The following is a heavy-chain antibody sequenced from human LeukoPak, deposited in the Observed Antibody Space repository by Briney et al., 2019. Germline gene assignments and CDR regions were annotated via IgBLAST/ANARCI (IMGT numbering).Heavy chain of an antibody. CDR3: ARSPPRGYASLDY. Sequence: PETLSLTCTVSGGSVSSGSYYWSWIRQPPGKGLEWIGYIYYSASTNYNPSLKSRVTISVDTSKNQFSLKLSSVTAADTAVYYCARSPPRGYASLDYWGQGTLVTVSS. V-gene: IGHV4-61*01. CDR2: IYYSAST. CDR1: GGSVSSGSYY. J-gene: IGHJ4*02. D-gene: IGHD5-18*01.